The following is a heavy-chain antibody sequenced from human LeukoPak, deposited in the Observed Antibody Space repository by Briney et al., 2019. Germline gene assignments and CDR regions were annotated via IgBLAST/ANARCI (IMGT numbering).Heavy chain of an antibody. CDR3: ARLVTGATNWFDP. J-gene: IGHJ5*02. CDR1: GGSISSYY. V-gene: IGHV4-59*08. Sequence: SETLSLTCSVSGGSISSYYWTWIRQPPGKGLEWIGYIYYSGSTNYNPSLKSRVTISVDTSKNEFSLKLNSVTAADTAMYYCARLVTGATNWFDPWGQGTLVTVSS. D-gene: IGHD1-20*01. CDR2: IYYSGST.